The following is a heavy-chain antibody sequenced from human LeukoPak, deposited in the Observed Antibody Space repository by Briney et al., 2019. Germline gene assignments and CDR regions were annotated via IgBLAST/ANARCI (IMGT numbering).Heavy chain of an antibody. Sequence: HPGGSLRLSCAASGFTFSSYGMHWVRQAPGKGLEWVAFIRYDGSNKYYADSVKGRFTISRDNSKNTLYLQMNSLRAEDTAVYYCARADMATTYYFDYWGQGTPVTVSS. D-gene: IGHD5-24*01. CDR1: GFTFSSYG. CDR2: IRYDGSNK. V-gene: IGHV3-30*02. CDR3: ARADMATTYYFDY. J-gene: IGHJ4*02.